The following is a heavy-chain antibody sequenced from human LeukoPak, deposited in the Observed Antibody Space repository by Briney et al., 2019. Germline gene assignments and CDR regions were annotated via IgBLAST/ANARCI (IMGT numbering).Heavy chain of an antibody. V-gene: IGHV1-18*01. Sequence: ASVTVSCKASGYTFTSYGISWVRQAPGQGLEWMGWISAYNGNTNYAQKLQGRVTMTTDTSTSTAYMELRSLRSDDTAVYYCARADTSGHYYYYYGMDVWGQGTMVTVSS. CDR2: ISAYNGNT. CDR1: GYTFTSYG. D-gene: IGHD1-1*01. J-gene: IGHJ6*02. CDR3: ARADTSGHYYYYYGMDV.